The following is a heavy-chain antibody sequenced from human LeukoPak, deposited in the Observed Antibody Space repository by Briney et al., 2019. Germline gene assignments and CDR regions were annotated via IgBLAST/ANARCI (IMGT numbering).Heavy chain of an antibody. CDR2: IYYSGST. V-gene: IGHV4-59*12. CDR1: GGSISSYY. D-gene: IGHD2-15*01. CDR3: ARALNPLPGTYYFDY. Sequence: SETLSLTCTVSGGSISSYYWSWIRQPPGKGLEWIGYIYYSGSTKYNPSLKSRVTISVDTSKNQFSLNLISVTAADTAVYYCARALNPLPGTYYFDYWGQGTLVTVSS. J-gene: IGHJ4*02.